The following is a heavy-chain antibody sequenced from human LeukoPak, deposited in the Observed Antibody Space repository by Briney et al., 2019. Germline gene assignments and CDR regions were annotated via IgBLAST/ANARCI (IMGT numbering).Heavy chain of an antibody. CDR3: ASDTRYYDFWSGYYITGEPNWFDP. Sequence: SVKVPCKASGGTFSSYAINWVRQAPGQGLEWMGRIIPIFGTANYAQKFQGRVTITADKSTSTAYMELSSLRSEDTAVYYCASDTRYYDFWSGYYITGEPNWFDPWGQGTLVTVSS. CDR2: IIPIFGTA. CDR1: GGTFSSYA. D-gene: IGHD3-3*01. V-gene: IGHV1-69*06. J-gene: IGHJ5*02.